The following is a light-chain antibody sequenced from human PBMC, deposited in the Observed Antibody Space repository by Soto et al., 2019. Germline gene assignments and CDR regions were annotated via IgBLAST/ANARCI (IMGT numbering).Light chain of an antibody. J-gene: IGLJ2*01. V-gene: IGLV1-44*01. CDR1: SSNIETNT. Sequence: QSVLTQPPSASGTPGQRVTISCSGSSSNIETNTVDWYQHLPGTAPKVLIVTNTQRPSGVPDRFSGSKSGTSASLAISGLQSEDEADYYCAVWDDSLSGMVFGGGTQLTVL. CDR2: TNT. CDR3: AVWDDSLSGMV.